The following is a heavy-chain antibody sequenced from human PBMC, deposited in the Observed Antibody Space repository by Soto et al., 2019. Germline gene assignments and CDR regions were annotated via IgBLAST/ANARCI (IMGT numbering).Heavy chain of an antibody. CDR2: ISSSSSYI. CDR3: AREPQPDSSGWYGEDWFDP. Sequence: GGSLRLSCAASGFTFSSYSMNWVRQAPGKGLEWVSSISSSSSYIYYADSVKGRFTISRDNAKNPLYLQMNSLRAEDTAVYYCAREPQPDSSGWYGEDWFDPWGQGTLVTVSS. CDR1: GFTFSSYS. J-gene: IGHJ5*02. D-gene: IGHD6-19*01. V-gene: IGHV3-21*01.